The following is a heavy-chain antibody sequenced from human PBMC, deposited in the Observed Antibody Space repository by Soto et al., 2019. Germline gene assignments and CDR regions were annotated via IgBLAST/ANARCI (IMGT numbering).Heavy chain of an antibody. D-gene: IGHD3-3*01. V-gene: IGHV5-51*01. CDR1: GYSFTSYW. CDR2: IYPGDSDT. Sequence: PGESLKISCKGSGYSFTSYWIGWVRQMPGKGLEWMGIIYPGDSDTRYSPSFQGQVTISADKSISTAYLQWSSLKASDTAMYYCARQPLLEWLFPSSPDYYGMDVWGQGTTVTVSS. J-gene: IGHJ6*02. CDR3: ARQPLLEWLFPSSPDYYGMDV.